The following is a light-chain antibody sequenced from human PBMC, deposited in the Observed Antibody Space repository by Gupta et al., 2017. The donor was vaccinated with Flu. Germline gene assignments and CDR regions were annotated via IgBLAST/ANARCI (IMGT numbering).Light chain of an antibody. J-gene: IGKJ4*01. CDR1: QSVLYSSNNKNY. V-gene: IGKV4-1*01. CDR3: QQYYSTPLT. Sequence: DIVMTQSPDSLAVSLGERATINCKSSQSVLYSSNNKNYLAWYQQKPGQPPKLLIYWASTRESGVPDRFNGSGSGTDFTLTISSLQAEDVAVYYCQQYYSTPLTLGGGTKVEIK. CDR2: WAS.